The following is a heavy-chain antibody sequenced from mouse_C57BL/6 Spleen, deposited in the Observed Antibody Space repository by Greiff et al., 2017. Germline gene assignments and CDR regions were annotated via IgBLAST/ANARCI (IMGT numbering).Heavy chain of an antibody. V-gene: IGHV5-4*03. Sequence: EVKLVESGGGLVKPGGSLKLSCAASGFTFSSYAMSWVRQTPEKRLEWVATISDGGSYTYYPDNVKGRFTISRDNAKNNLYLQMSHLKSEDTAMYYCARYDWRFDYWGQGTTLTVSS. J-gene: IGHJ2*01. CDR1: GFTFSSYA. CDR2: ISDGGSYT. D-gene: IGHD2-4*01. CDR3: ARYDWRFDY.